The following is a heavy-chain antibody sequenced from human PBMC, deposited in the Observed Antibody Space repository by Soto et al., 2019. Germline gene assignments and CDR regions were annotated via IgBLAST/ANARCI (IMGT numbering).Heavy chain of an antibody. CDR1: GASISSYY. J-gene: IGHJ4*02. V-gene: IGHV4-59*01. CDR2: IYYSGST. Sequence: PAETLSLTCTVSGASISSYYGTWIRQPPGKGLEWIGYIYYSGSTNYNPSLKSRVTISVDTSKNQFSLKLSSVTAADTAVYYCARDRRELLDYWGQGTLVTVSS. CDR3: ARDRRELLDY. D-gene: IGHD1-26*01.